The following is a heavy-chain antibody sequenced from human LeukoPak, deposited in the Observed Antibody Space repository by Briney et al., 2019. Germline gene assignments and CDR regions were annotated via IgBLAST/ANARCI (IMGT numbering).Heavy chain of an antibody. Sequence: PGGSLRLSCAASGFTFDDYTMHWVRQAPGKGLEWVSLISWDGGSTYYADSVKGRFTISRDNSKNTLYLQMNSLRAEDTAVYYCAKEGRGSSWAIDYWGQGTLVTVSS. CDR3: AKEGRGSSWAIDY. J-gene: IGHJ4*02. D-gene: IGHD6-13*01. V-gene: IGHV3-43*01. CDR2: ISWDGGST. CDR1: GFTFDDYT.